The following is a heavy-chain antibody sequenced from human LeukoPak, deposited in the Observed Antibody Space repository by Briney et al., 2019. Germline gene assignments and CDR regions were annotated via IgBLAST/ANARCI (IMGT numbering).Heavy chain of an antibody. V-gene: IGHV4-59*08. D-gene: IGHD3-16*01. CDR2: IYHSGST. CDR1: GGSMSNYY. Sequence: SETLSLTCSVSGGSMSNYYWSWIRQSPGKGLEWIGYIYHSGSTDYNSSLKSRVTISEDTSKKQFSLKLSSVTAADTAVYYCARLIRGGAFDIWGQGTMVTVSS. J-gene: IGHJ3*02. CDR3: ARLIRGGAFDI.